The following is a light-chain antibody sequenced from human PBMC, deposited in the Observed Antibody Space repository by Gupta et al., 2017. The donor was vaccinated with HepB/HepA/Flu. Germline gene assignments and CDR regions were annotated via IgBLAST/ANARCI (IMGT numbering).Light chain of an antibody. CDR1: SSNIGAGYD. Sequence: SALTPPPSVSGAPGQRVTISCTGSSSNIGAGYDVHCYQQLPGTAPNLLIYRNNNRPSGVPERFSGSNSGTSAALAITVLQAEEEADYYCQSYDNSRSGLYVFGTGTKVTVL. J-gene: IGLJ1*01. CDR2: RNN. CDR3: QSYDNSRSGLYV. V-gene: IGLV1-40*01.